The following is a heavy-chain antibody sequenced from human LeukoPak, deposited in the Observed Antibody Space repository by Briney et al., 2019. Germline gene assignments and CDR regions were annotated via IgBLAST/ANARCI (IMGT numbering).Heavy chain of an antibody. CDR1: GFTFSSYG. J-gene: IGHJ4*02. Sequence: GGSLRLSCAASGFTFSSYGMHWVRQAPGKGLEWVAFIRYDGSNKYYADSVKGRFTISRDNSKNTLYLQINSLRAEDTAVYYCAKDMDYYYDSSGYYPRGDYWGQGTLVTVSS. D-gene: IGHD3-22*01. CDR2: IRYDGSNK. CDR3: AKDMDYYYDSSGYYPRGDY. V-gene: IGHV3-30*02.